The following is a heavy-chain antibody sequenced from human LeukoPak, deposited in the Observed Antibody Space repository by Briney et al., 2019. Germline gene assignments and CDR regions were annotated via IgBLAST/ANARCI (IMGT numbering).Heavy chain of an antibody. CDR1: GGSISSSSYF. V-gene: IGHV4-39*01. J-gene: IGHJ4*02. CDR3: ARHRDDYDAYVWNY. Sequence: SETLSLTCSVSGGSISSSSYFWGWIRQPPGKGLEWVGSISYTGSTYYNPSLKSRVTISADTSKNQFSLKLSSVTAADTAVYYCARHRDDYDAYVWNYWGQGTLVTVSS. D-gene: IGHD4-17*01. CDR2: ISYTGST.